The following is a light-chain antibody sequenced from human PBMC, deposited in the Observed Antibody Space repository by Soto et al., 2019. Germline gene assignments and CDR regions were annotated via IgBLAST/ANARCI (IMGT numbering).Light chain of an antibody. CDR1: SGYSNYR. CDR3: GADPGIGNNFLVV. J-gene: IGLJ2*01. V-gene: IGLV9-49*03. CDR2: VGTGGIEG. Sequence: QPVLTQPPSTSASLGASVTLTCTLSSGYSNYRVDWYLQRPGEGPQFVMRVGTGGIEGSKGDGIPDRFSVLGSGLNRYLTINNIQEEDEGDYYCGADPGIGNNFLVVFGGGTKLTVL.